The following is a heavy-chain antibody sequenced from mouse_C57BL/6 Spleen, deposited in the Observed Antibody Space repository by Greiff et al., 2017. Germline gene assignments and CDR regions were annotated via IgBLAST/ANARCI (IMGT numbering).Heavy chain of an antibody. D-gene: IGHD1-1*01. Sequence: QVQLQQPGAELVMPGASVKLSCKASGYTFTSYWMHWVKQRPGQGLEWIGEIDPSDSYTNYNQKFKGKSTLTVDKSSSTAYMQLSSLTSEDSAVYYCARKADYDGSSYGYFDVWGTGTTVTVSS. V-gene: IGHV1-69*01. CDR3: ARKADYDGSSYGYFDV. CDR2: IDPSDSYT. J-gene: IGHJ1*03. CDR1: GYTFTSYW.